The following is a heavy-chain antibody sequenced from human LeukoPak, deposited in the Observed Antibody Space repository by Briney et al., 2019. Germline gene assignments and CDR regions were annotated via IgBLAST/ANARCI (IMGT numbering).Heavy chain of an antibody. CDR3: ARHVVVGAIGTWFDY. V-gene: IGHV4-39*01. D-gene: IGHD1-26*01. J-gene: IGHJ4*02. CDR1: GGSISSSSYY. Sequence: SETLSLTCTVSGGSISSSSYYWGWIRQPPGKGLEWIGSIYYSGSTYYNPSLKSRVTISVDTSKNQFSLKLSSVTAADTAVYYCARHVVVGAIGTWFDYWGQGTLVTVSS. CDR2: IYYSGST.